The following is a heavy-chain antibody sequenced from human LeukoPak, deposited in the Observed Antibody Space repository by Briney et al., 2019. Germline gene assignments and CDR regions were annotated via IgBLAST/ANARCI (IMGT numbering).Heavy chain of an antibody. CDR3: ARDRRHYLDRSNYYSDWYFDL. CDR2: VYRGGST. V-gene: IGHV3-66*01. D-gene: IGHD3-22*01. Sequence: GGSLRLSCAASGFIGSSNYMNWVRQAPGKGLEWVSVVYRGGSTYYADSVKGRFTISRDNSKNTLFLQMDSLRAEDTAVYYCARDRRHYLDRSNYYSDWYFDLWGRGTLVTVSS. J-gene: IGHJ2*01. CDR1: GFIGSSNY.